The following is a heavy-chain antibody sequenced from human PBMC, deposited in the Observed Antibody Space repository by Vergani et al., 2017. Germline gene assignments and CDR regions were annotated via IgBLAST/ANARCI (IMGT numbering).Heavy chain of an antibody. CDR3: AKDNVPGYYDSSGYCDY. Sequence: VQLLESGGGLLQPGGSLRLSCAGSGFTLSSHAMHWVRQAPGKGLEWVAFIWYDGSKEYYADSVKGRFTISRDNSKNTLYLQMNNLRAEDTAVYYCAKDNVPGYYDSSGYCDYWGQGTLVTVSS. J-gene: IGHJ4*02. CDR2: IWYDGSKE. D-gene: IGHD3-22*01. V-gene: IGHV3-30*02. CDR1: GFTLSSHA.